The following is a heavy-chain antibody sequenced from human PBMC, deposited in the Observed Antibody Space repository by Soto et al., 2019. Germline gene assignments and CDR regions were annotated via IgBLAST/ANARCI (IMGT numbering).Heavy chain of an antibody. J-gene: IGHJ4*02. CDR3: TRAGSLQWLVPEDF. Sequence: SETLSLTCTVSGAYMRNDYYYWSWVRQNPGKDLEWIGHMHHSGRTHYNPSLKSRVAISVDTSKNQFSLYLNSVTAADTAVYYCTRAGSLQWLVPEDFWGQGTLVTVSS. D-gene: IGHD6-19*01. CDR2: MHHSGRT. CDR1: GAYMRNDYYY. V-gene: IGHV4-31*03.